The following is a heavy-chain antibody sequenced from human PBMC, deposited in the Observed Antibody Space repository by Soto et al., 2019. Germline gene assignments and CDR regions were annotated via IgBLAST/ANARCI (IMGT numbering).Heavy chain of an antibody. D-gene: IGHD2-2*01. CDR3: ARGHCSGTSCPIEYYFDY. CDR1: GYRFTSYW. V-gene: IGHV5-51*01. Sequence: PGESLKISCKVSGYRFTSYWIGWVRQMPGKGLEWMGIIYPGDSDTRYSPSFQGQVTISADKSINTAYLQWSSMKASDTAMYYCARGHCSGTSCPIEYYFDYWGQGALVTVSS. CDR2: IYPGDSDT. J-gene: IGHJ4*02.